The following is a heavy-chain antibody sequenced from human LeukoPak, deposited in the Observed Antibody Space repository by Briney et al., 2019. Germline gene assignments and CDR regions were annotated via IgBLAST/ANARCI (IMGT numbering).Heavy chain of an antibody. V-gene: IGHV3-30*18. J-gene: IGHJ4*02. D-gene: IGHD3-10*01. CDR2: ISYDGSDK. Sequence: PGGSLRLSCAASGFTFNNYGMHWVRQAPGKGLEWVALISYDGSDKYYADSLKGRFTISRDNSKNTLYLQMNSLRAEDTAVYYCAKDRMVRGVIIDYWGQGTLVTVSS. CDR3: AKDRMVRGVIIDY. CDR1: GFTFNNYG.